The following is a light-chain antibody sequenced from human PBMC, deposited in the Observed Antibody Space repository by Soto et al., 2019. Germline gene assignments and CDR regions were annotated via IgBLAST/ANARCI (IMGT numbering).Light chain of an antibody. J-gene: IGKJ1*01. CDR1: QNVNSN. CDR3: QQYHDWPRT. Sequence: EKVLTQSPATLSVSPGERATLSCRASQNVNSNLAWYQQKPGQAPRLLIYGASARATGIPARFSGSGSGTEFTLTISGLQSEDFAVYYCQQYHDWPRTFGQGSKVDNK. CDR2: GAS. V-gene: IGKV3-15*01.